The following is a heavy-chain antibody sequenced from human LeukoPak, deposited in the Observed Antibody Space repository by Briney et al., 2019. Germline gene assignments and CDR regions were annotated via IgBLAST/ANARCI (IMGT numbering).Heavy chain of an antibody. Sequence: ASVKVSCKASGYTFTGYYMHWVRQAPGQGLEWMGWINPNSGGTNYAQKFQGWVTMTRDTSISTAYMELSRLRSGDTAVYYCARGGYSYGDGFDYWGQGTLVTVSS. CDR1: GYTFTGYY. CDR3: ARGGYSYGDGFDY. CDR2: INPNSGGT. D-gene: IGHD5-18*01. J-gene: IGHJ4*02. V-gene: IGHV1-2*04.